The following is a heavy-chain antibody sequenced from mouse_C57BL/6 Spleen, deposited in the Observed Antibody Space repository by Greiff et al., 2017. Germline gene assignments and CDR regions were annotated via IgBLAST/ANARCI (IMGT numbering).Heavy chain of an antibody. J-gene: IGHJ3*01. CDR1: GYAFTNYL. Sequence: VKLQESGAELVRPGTSVKVSCKASGYAFTNYLIEWVKQRPGQGLEWIGVINPGSGGTNYNEKFKGKATLTADKSSSTAYMQLSSLTSEDSAVYFCARHLYDYEAWFAYWGQGTLVTVSA. CDR3: ARHLYDYEAWFAY. V-gene: IGHV1-54*01. CDR2: INPGSGGT. D-gene: IGHD2-4*01.